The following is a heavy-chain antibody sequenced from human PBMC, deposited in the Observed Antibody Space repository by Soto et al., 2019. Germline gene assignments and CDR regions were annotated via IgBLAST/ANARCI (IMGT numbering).Heavy chain of an antibody. Sequence: ASVKVSCKASGYTFTGYYMHWVRQAPGQGLEWMGWINPNSGGTNYAQKFQGWVTMTRDTSISTAYMELSRLRSDDTAVYYCGRARVIDNYDSTNDAFDIWGQGTMVTVS. CDR3: GRARVIDNYDSTNDAFDI. J-gene: IGHJ3*02. CDR1: GYTFTGYY. D-gene: IGHD3-22*01. CDR2: INPNSGGT. V-gene: IGHV1-2*04.